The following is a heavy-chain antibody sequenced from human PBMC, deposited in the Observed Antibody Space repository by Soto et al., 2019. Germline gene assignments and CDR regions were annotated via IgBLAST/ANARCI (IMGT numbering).Heavy chain of an antibody. D-gene: IGHD2-15*01. CDR1: GYSVTSSDYY. Sequence: VTLYLTCSVSGYSVTSSDYYWAWIRQPPGKGLEWIGSMFYSGLTYYNPSLKSRVTLSVDTSKNQFSVRLNSVTAADTAVYYCAPLSVSLSGPYGIHVWGQGTTVTVSS. V-gene: IGHV4-39*01. J-gene: IGHJ6*02. CDR2: MFYSGLT. CDR3: APLSVSLSGPYGIHV.